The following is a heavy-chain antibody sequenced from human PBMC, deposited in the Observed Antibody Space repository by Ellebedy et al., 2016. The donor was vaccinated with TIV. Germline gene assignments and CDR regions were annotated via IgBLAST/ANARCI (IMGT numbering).Heavy chain of an antibody. V-gene: IGHV1-3*01. D-gene: IGHD4-17*01. Sequence: AASVKVSCKASGNSFTGYAVHWVRQAPGKSLEWMGWINAGNGNTKYSQKFQGRVTITRDTSASTAYMELSSLRSEDTAVYYCARATVTRYYYYYYGMDVWGQGTTVTVSS. CDR1: GNSFTGYA. J-gene: IGHJ6*02. CDR2: INAGNGNT. CDR3: ARATVTRYYYYYYGMDV.